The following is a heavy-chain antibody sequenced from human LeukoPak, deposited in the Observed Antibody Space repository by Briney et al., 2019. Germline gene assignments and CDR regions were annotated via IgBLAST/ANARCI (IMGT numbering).Heavy chain of an antibody. V-gene: IGHV4-34*01. CDR3: ARGRSPNYYDSSGTYFDY. J-gene: IGHJ4*02. CDR2: MNHSGST. D-gene: IGHD3-22*01. Sequence: SETLSLTCAVYGWSFSGYYWSWIRQPPGKGLEWIGEMNHSGSTNYNPSLKSRVTISVDTSKNQFSLKLSSVTAADTAVYYCARGRSPNYYDSSGTYFDYWGQGTLVTVSS. CDR1: GWSFSGYY.